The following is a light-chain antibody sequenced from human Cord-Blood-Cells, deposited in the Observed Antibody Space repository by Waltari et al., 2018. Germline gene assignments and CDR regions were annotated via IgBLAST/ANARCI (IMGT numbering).Light chain of an antibody. CDR3: NSRDSSGNHLYV. CDR1: SLRSYY. J-gene: IGLJ1*01. V-gene: IGLV3-19*01. Sequence: SSELTQDPAVSVALGQTVRITCQGDSLRSYYASWYQQKPGQAPVLVIYGKNNRPSGIPDRFSGSRSGNTASLTITGAQAEDEADYYCNSRDSSGNHLYVFGTGTKVTVL. CDR2: GKN.